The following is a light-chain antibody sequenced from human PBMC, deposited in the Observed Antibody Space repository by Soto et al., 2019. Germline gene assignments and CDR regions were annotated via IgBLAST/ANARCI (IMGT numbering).Light chain of an antibody. CDR3: TSYTIKTTYV. CDR2: EVS. CDR1: SVDVGGYNY. J-gene: IGLJ1*01. Sequence: QSALTQPASVSGSLGQSITISCTGTSVDVGGYNYVSWYQHHPGKAPRLLIFEVSNRPAGVSNRFSGSKSGNPASLTISGLQAEDEADYYCTSYTIKTTYVFCTGTKLTVL. V-gene: IGLV2-14*01.